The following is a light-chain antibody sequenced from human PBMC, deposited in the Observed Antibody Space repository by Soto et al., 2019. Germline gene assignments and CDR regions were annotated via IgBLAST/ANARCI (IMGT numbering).Light chain of an antibody. Sequence: EIVLTQSPVTLSLAPGEIGTLSCSASQSVSSNLAWYQQKPGQAPRLLIYGASTRATGIPARFSGSGSGTEFTLTISSLQSEDFAVYYCQQYNNWPPITFGQGTRLEI. V-gene: IGKV3-15*01. CDR1: QSVSSN. J-gene: IGKJ5*01. CDR2: GAS. CDR3: QQYNNWPPIT.